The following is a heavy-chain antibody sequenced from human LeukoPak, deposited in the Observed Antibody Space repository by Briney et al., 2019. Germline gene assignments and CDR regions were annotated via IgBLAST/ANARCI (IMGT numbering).Heavy chain of an antibody. D-gene: IGHD3-9*01. CDR2: IKQDGSEK. CDR1: GFTFSSYW. J-gene: IGHJ4*02. Sequence: GGSLRLSCAASGFTFSSYWMSWVRQAPGKGLEWVANIKQDGSEKYYVDSAKGRFTISRDNAKNSLYLQMNSLRAEDTAVYYCARSYYDILTGYYGTYFDYWGQGTLVTVSS. CDR3: ARSYYDILTGYYGTYFDY. V-gene: IGHV3-7*01.